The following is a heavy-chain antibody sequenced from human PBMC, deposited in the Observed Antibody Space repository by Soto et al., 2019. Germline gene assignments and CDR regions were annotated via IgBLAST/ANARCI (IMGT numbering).Heavy chain of an antibody. Sequence: QVQLQESGPGLLKPSETLSLTCAVSGDSISSGFYWAWIRQPPGKGLEWIGSIFHSGSTYYNPSLKSRLIISVGTSKNQFSLTLTSLTAADKAVYYCAREQGWRGREFEHWGQGTRVAVSS. CDR3: AREQGWRGREFEH. V-gene: IGHV4-38-2*02. J-gene: IGHJ4*02. CDR1: GDSISSGFY. D-gene: IGHD3-10*01. CDR2: IFHSGST.